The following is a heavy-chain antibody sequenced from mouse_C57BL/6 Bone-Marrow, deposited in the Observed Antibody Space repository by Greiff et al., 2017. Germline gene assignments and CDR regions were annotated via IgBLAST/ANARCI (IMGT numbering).Heavy chain of an antibody. Sequence: QVQLQQPGAELVMPGASVKLSCTASGYTFTSYWMHWVKQRPGHGLEWIGEIDPYDSYTKYNPKFKGKSTLTVDTSSSTAYMQLSSLTSEDSAVYYCARITTVVADAMDYWGQGTSVTVSS. J-gene: IGHJ4*01. CDR1: GYTFTSYW. V-gene: IGHV1-69*01. D-gene: IGHD1-1*01. CDR3: ARITTVVADAMDY. CDR2: IDPYDSYT.